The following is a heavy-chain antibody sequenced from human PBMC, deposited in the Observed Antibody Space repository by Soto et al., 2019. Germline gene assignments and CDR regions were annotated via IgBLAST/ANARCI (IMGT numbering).Heavy chain of an antibody. CDR2: IHPPDSYN. CDR1: RYRLTCYW. Sequence: GAALITSCQGPRYRLTCYWHNWVREQPGKGLEWMGRIHPPDSYNRYSPSLHGDITMSFDTSTTTAYLQMNSLRAEDTAVYYCARVGSGYDYFDHWGQGTLVTVSS. CDR3: ARVGSGYDYFDH. D-gene: IGHD5-12*01. V-gene: IGHV5-10-1*01. J-gene: IGHJ4*02.